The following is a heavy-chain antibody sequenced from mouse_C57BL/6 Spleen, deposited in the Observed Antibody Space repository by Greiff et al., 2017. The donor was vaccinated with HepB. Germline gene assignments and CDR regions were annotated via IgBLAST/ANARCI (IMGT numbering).Heavy chain of an antibody. J-gene: IGHJ4*01. CDR1: GYTFTSYW. D-gene: IGHD2-5*01. CDR3: AREKAYYSNNYYAMDY. V-gene: IGHV1-53*01. CDR2: INPSNGGT. Sequence: QVQLQQPGTELVKPGASVKLSCKASGYTFTSYWMHWVKQRPGQGLEWIGNINPSNGGTNYNEKFKSKATLTVDKSSSTAYMQLSSLTSEDSAVYYCAREKAYYSNNYYAMDYWGQGTSVTVSS.